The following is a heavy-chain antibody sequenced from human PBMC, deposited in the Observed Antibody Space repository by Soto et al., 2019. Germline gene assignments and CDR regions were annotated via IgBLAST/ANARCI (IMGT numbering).Heavy chain of an antibody. CDR1: GFTFSNYW. CDR3: ARSIAARLVY. CDR2: IKQDGSEK. Sequence: EVQLVESRGGLVQPGGSLRLSCAASGFTFSNYWMSWVRQAPGKGLEWVANIKQDGSEKYYVDSVKGRFTISRDNAKNSLYLQMNSLRAEDTAVYDCARSIAARLVYCGQGTLVTVSS. V-gene: IGHV3-7*01. D-gene: IGHD6-6*01. J-gene: IGHJ4*02.